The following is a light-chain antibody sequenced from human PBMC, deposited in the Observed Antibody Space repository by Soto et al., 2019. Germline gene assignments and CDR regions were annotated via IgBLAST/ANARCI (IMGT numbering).Light chain of an antibody. CDR1: QDISNY. Sequence: DIQMTQSPSSLSASVRDRVTITCQASQDISNYLNWYQQKPGKAPKLLIYDASNLETGVPSRFSGSGSGTDFTLTISSLQPEDIATYYCQQYDNLWTFGQGTKVQIK. CDR3: QQYDNLWT. J-gene: IGKJ1*01. CDR2: DAS. V-gene: IGKV1-33*01.